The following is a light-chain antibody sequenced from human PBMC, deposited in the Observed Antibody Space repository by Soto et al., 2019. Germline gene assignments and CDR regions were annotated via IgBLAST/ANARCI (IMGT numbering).Light chain of an antibody. CDR3: QKYDSAPWT. CDR1: QGISNY. J-gene: IGKJ1*01. CDR2: AAS. Sequence: DIQMTQSPSSLSASVRDRVTITCRASQGISNYLAWYQQKPGKVPKLLIYAASTLQSGVPSRFSGSGSGTDFTLTLSPLQPEDVEPYYVQKYDSAPWTSGQGTKVKLK. V-gene: IGKV1-27*01.